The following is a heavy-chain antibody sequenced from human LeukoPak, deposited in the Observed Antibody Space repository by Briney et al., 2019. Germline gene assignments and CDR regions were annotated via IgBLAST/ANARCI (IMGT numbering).Heavy chain of an antibody. Sequence: GGSLRLSCAASGFTFSSYSMNWVRQAPGKGLEWASSIGSSSSYIYYADSVKGRFTISRDNAKNSLYLQMNSLRAEDTAVYYCARRSSSGNYFDYWGQGTLVTVSS. D-gene: IGHD6-6*01. CDR2: IGSSSSYI. CDR3: ARRSSSGNYFDY. J-gene: IGHJ4*02. V-gene: IGHV3-21*01. CDR1: GFTFSSYS.